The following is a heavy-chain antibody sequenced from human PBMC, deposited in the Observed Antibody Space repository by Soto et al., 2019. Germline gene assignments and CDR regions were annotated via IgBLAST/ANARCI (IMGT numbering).Heavy chain of an antibody. CDR1: GFTFSSYS. J-gene: IGHJ4*02. V-gene: IGHV3-21*01. CDR3: ARDFYGSGSYLY. D-gene: IGHD3-10*01. CDR2: ISSSSSYI. Sequence: GGSLRLSCAASGFTFSSYSMNWVRQAPGKGLEWVSSISSSSSYIYYADSVKGRFTISRDNAKNSLYLQMNSLRAEDTAVYYCARDFYGSGSYLYWGQGTLVTVSS.